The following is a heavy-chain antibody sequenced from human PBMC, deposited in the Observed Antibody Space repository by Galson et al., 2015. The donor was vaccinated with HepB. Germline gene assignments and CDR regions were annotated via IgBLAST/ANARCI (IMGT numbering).Heavy chain of an antibody. Sequence: SCKASGYTFTSYYMHWVRQAPGQGLEWMGIINPSGGSTSYAQKFQGRVTITRDTSASTAYMELSSLRSEDTAVYYCARSFLDWFVIGYWGPGALVPVSS. CDR1: GYTFTSYY. J-gene: IGHJ4*02. V-gene: IGHV1-46*01. CDR3: ARSFLDWFVIGY. D-gene: IGHD3/OR15-3a*01. CDR2: INPSGGST.